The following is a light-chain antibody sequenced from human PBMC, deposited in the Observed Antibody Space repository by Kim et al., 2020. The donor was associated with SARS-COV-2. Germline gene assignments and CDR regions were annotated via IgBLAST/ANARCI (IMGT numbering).Light chain of an antibody. CDR2: WAS. CDR3: QQYYSTPLT. Sequence: DIVMTQSPDSLVVSLGERATINCKSSQSVLYSSNNKDYLAWYQQKPGQPPKLLITWASTRESGVPDRFSGSGSGTDFTLTSSSLQSEDVAVYYCQQYYSTPLTFGGGTKVDIK. CDR1: QSVLYSSNNKDY. V-gene: IGKV4-1*01. J-gene: IGKJ4*01.